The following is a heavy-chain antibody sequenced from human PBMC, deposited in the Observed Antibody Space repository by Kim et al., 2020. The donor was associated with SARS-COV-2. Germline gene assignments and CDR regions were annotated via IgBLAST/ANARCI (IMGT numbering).Heavy chain of an antibody. CDR1: GFTFSRNG. CDR3: AKDVGSEAAALEY. D-gene: IGHD6-13*01. V-gene: IGHV3-30*18. J-gene: IGHJ4*01. Sequence: GGSLRLSCAASGFTFSRNGMHWVRQAPGKGPEWVAVVAYEGKNKYYADSVKGRFTISRDNSKNTVHLERKSLRAEDTAGYYGAKDVGSEAAALEYGGHGT. CDR2: VAYEGKNK.